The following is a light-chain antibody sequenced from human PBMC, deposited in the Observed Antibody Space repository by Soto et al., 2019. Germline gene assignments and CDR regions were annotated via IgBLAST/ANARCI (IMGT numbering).Light chain of an antibody. CDR2: ETP. CDR1: QDIGNY. Sequence: DIQMTQSPSSLSASVGDRVTITCQVSQDIGNYLNWYQQKSGKAPKLLIYETPNMEIGVPSRFSGSGSGTDFSFSISSLQPEDIATYYCQQHHSLPLTFGPGTKVDIK. CDR3: QQHHSLPLT. V-gene: IGKV1-33*01. J-gene: IGKJ3*01.